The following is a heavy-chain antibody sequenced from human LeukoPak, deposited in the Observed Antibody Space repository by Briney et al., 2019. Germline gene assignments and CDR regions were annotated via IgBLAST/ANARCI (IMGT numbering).Heavy chain of an antibody. J-gene: IGHJ4*02. CDR2: IHTDASKT. CDR3: ARDGSLPDY. V-gene: IGHV3-74*01. Sequence: PGGSLRLSXAASGFTFSSYWMHWVRQAPGKGLVWVSRIHTDASKTSYADSVKGLFTNSRDNAQNTLYLQMNSLRADDTAVYYCARDGSLPDYWGQGTLVTVSS. CDR1: GFTFSSYW.